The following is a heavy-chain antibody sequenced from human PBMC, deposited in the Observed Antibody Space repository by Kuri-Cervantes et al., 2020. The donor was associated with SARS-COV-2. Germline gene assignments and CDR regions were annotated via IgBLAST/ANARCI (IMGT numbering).Heavy chain of an antibody. J-gene: IGHJ4*02. Sequence: VSFQGSQATFSSYAISCVRQAPGQGLQWMGGIIPIFGTANYAQKFQGRVTITADKSTSTAYMELRSLRSDDTAVYYCARDLPYCGGDCFASLDYWGQGTLVTVSS. CDR1: QATFSSYA. CDR2: IIPIFGTA. CDR3: ARDLPYCGGDCFASLDY. D-gene: IGHD2-21*02. V-gene: IGHV1-69*06.